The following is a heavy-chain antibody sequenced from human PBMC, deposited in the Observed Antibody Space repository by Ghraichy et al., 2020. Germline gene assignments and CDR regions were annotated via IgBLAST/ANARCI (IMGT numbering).Heavy chain of an antibody. CDR2: ISNNGGST. J-gene: IGHJ4*02. V-gene: IGHV3-64D*09. CDR1: GFTFSSYA. Sequence: GGSLRLSCSASGFTFSSYAMHWVRQAPGKRLEYVSAISNNGGSTYYADSVKGRFTISRDNAKSTLDLQMSSLRTEDTAVYYCVKASLPYYDISVYRRYYFEDWGQGTLVTVSS. D-gene: IGHD3-22*01. CDR3: VKASLPYYDISVYRRYYFED.